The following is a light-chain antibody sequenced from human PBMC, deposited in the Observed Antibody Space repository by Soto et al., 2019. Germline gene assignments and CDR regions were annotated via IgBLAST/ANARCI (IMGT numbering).Light chain of an antibody. CDR3: QYYGRSPRT. CDR2: GAS. J-gene: IGKJ1*01. V-gene: IGKV3-20*01. CDR1: QSVSSDY. Sequence: ELVLTQSPGTLSLSPGERATLSCRASQSVSSDYLAWYQQKLGQAPRLLIYGASSRATGIPDRFSGRGSGTDFTLTVSRLEPEDFAVYYCQYYGRSPRTFGQGTKVDIK.